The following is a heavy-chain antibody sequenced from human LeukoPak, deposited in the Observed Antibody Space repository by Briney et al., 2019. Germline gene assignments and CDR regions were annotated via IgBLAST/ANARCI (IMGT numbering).Heavy chain of an antibody. V-gene: IGHV3-7*01. CDR2: IKKDGSEK. CDR1: GFTFSSYW. D-gene: IGHD3-22*01. Sequence: GGPLRLSCAASGFTFSSYWMSWVRQAPGKGLEWVANIKKDGSEKYYVDSVKGRFTISRDNAKNSLYLQMNSLRAEDTAVYYCARRPDYYDSSGFLDYWGQGTLVTVSS. CDR3: ARRPDYYDSSGFLDY. J-gene: IGHJ4*02.